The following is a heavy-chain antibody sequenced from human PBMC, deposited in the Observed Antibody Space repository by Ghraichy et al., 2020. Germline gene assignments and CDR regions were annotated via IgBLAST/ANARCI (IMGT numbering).Heavy chain of an antibody. D-gene: IGHD6-13*01. V-gene: IGHV4-34*01. CDR1: GGSFSGYY. CDR3: ARALPGYSSSWYHYYYYMDV. Sequence: SETLSLTCAVYGGSFSGYYWSWIRQPPGKGLEWIGEINHSGSTNYNPSLKSRVTISVDTSKNQFSLKLSSVTAADTAVYYCARALPGYSSSWYHYYYYMDVWGKGTTVTVSS. CDR2: INHSGST. J-gene: IGHJ6*03.